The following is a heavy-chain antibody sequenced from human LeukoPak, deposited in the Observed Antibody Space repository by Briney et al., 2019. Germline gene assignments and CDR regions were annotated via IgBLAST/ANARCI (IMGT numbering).Heavy chain of an antibody. CDR3: AKPQGYGSGSYGYYY. J-gene: IGHJ4*02. V-gene: IGHV3-74*01. Sequence: PGGSLRLSCAASGFTFSAYWMHWVRQVPGKGLVWVSRINNDGTATFFADSVKGRFTIPRDNSKNTLYLQMNSLRAEDTAVYYCAKPQGYGSGSYGYYYWGQGTLVTVSS. D-gene: IGHD3-10*01. CDR2: INNDGTAT. CDR1: GFTFSAYW.